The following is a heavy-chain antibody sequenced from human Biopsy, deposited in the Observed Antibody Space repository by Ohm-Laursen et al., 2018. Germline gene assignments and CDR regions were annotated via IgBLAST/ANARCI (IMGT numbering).Heavy chain of an antibody. D-gene: IGHD2-2*01. CDR1: GFSFRDYW. CDR2: IKEDGSEI. CDR3: ARAPAPTFPVNFFDY. V-gene: IGHV3-7*03. J-gene: IGHJ4*02. Sequence: SLRLSCAASGFSFRDYWMSWVRRAPGKGLEWVATIKEDGSEIKYVASVKGRFTISRDNTESSLYLQMNSLRADDTAVYYCARAPAPTFPVNFFDYWGQGTLVTVSS.